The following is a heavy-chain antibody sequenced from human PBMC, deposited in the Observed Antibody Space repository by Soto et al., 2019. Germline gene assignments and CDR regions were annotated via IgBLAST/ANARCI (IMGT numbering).Heavy chain of an antibody. Sequence: PGGSLRLSCAASGFTFSSYWMSWVRQAPGKGLEWVAKIKQDGSEKYYVDSVKGRFTISRDNAKNSLYLQMNSLRAEDTAVYYCARHSSSWYRGSWFDPWGQGTLVTVSS. V-gene: IGHV3-7*03. J-gene: IGHJ5*02. CDR1: GFTFSSYW. CDR3: ARHSSSWYRGSWFDP. D-gene: IGHD6-13*01. CDR2: IKQDGSEK.